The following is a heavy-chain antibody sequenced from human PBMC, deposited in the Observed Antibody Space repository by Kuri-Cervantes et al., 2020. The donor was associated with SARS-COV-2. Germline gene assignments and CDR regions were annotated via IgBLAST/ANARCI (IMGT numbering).Heavy chain of an antibody. J-gene: IGHJ4*02. V-gene: IGHV3-11*04. CDR1: GFTFSHYY. Sequence: GESLKISCAASGFTFSHYYMSWIRQAPRKGLAWVSYISSSGSTIYYADSVKGRFTISRDNDTNSRYLQMNSLRTEDTAVYYCAREGPYCGGDCCLDYWGQGTLVTVSS. CDR2: ISSSGSTI. D-gene: IGHD2-21*01. CDR3: AREGPYCGGDCCLDY.